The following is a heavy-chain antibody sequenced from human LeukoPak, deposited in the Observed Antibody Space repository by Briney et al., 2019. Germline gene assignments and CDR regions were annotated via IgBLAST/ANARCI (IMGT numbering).Heavy chain of an antibody. CDR3: ARGSEGTTYY. CDR1: GFTFSSYA. V-gene: IGHV3-30-3*01. Sequence: GGSLRLSCAASGFTFSSYAMHWVRQAPGKGLEWVAVISYDGSNEYYADSVKGRFTISRDNSKNTLYLQMNSLRAEDTAVYYCARGSEGTTYYWGQGTLVTVSS. CDR2: ISYDGSNE. J-gene: IGHJ4*02. D-gene: IGHD1-1*01.